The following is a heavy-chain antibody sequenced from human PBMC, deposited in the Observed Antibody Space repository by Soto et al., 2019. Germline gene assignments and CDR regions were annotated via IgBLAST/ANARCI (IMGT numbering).Heavy chain of an antibody. J-gene: IGHJ6*03. D-gene: IGHD6-6*01. CDR3: ARGSYSSSPKGYSYYYMDV. V-gene: IGHV4-34*01. CDR2: INHSGST. Sequence: PSETLSLTCAVYGGSFSGYYWSWIHQPPGKELEWIGEINHSGSTNYNPSLKSRVTISVDTSKNQFSLKLSSVTAADTAVYYCARGSYSSSPKGYSYYYMDVWGKGTTVTVSS. CDR1: GGSFSGYY.